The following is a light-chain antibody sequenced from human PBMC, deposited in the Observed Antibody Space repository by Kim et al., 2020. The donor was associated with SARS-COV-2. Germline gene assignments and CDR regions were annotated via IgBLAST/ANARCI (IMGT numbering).Light chain of an antibody. CDR2: VAS. CDR1: QSVTNY. Sequence: SPGDKSTLSCWYSQSVTNYLAWYQQKPGQPPRRLIYVASTRASGIPARFSGSGSGTDFTLTISSLEAEDFAVDYCQQRNNTPPITFGQGTQLEIK. V-gene: IGKV3-11*01. J-gene: IGKJ5*01. CDR3: QQRNNTPPIT.